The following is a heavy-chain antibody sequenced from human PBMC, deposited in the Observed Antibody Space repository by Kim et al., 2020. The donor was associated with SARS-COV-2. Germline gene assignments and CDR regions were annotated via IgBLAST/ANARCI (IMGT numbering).Heavy chain of an antibody. CDR3: VREPAS. J-gene: IGHJ5*02. CDR2: GTSV. Sequence: GTSVNYVDSVNGRFTISRDNAKKSLSLQMNSRTPEDTAVYYCVREPASWGQGTLVTVSS. V-gene: IGHV3-11*01.